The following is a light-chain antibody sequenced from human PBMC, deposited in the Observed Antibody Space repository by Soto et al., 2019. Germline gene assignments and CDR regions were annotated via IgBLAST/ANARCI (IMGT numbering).Light chain of an antibody. CDR2: GTT. Sequence: VLTQTPSVSGAPGQRVTISCTGRSSNIGAGYDVHWYQHLPGTAPKLLIYGTTNRPSGVPDRFSGSKSGISASLAITGLQAEDEADYYCHSYDSSLSASVFGAGTKLTVL. CDR1: SSNIGAGYD. V-gene: IGLV1-40*01. J-gene: IGLJ1*01. CDR3: HSYDSSLSASV.